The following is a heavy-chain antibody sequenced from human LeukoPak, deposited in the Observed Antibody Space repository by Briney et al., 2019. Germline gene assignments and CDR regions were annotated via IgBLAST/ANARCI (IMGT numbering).Heavy chain of an antibody. V-gene: IGHV4-59*08. D-gene: IGHD2-15*01. CDR3: ARTLGYCSGGSCYPNWFDP. Sequence: SETLSLTCTVSGGSISSYYWSWIRQPPGKGLEWLGYIYYSGSTNYNPSLKSRVTISVDTSKNQFSLKLSSVTAADTAVYYCARTLGYCSGGSCYPNWFDPWGQGTLVTVSS. CDR1: GGSISSYY. CDR2: IYYSGST. J-gene: IGHJ5*02.